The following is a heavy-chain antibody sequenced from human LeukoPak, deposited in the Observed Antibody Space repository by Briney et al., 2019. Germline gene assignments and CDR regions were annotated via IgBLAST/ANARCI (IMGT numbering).Heavy chain of an antibody. D-gene: IGHD3-3*01. CDR3: ARDRSLYYDFWSGHYGASGLDV. V-gene: IGHV1-8*01. CDR1: GYTFSDYE. J-gene: IGHJ6*02. CDR2: MNPKTGNT. Sequence: ASVKVSCKASGYTFSDYEINWVRQATGQGLEWIGWMNPKTGNTDYAQHFQGRITMTRITSISTAYLELSSLRSEDPAVYYCARDRSLYYDFWSGHYGASGLDVWGQGTTVTVSS.